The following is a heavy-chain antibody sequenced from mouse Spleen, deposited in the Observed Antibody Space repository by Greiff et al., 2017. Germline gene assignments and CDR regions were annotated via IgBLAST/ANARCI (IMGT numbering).Heavy chain of an antibody. J-gene: IGHJ3*01. Sequence: VQLQQPGAELVMPGASVKLSCKASGYTFTSYWMHWVKQRPGQGLEWIGEIEPSDSYTNYNQKFKGKATLTVDKSSSTAYMQLSSLTSEDSAVYYCAKNPWFAYWGQGTLVTVSA. V-gene: IGHV1-69*01. CDR1: GYTFTSYW. CDR3: AKNPWFAY. CDR2: IEPSDSYT.